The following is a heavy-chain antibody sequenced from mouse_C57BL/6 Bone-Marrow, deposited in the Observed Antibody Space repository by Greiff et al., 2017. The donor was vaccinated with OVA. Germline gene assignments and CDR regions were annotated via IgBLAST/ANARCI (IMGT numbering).Heavy chain of an antibody. CDR1: GYTFTSYW. CDR2: IDPSDSYT. J-gene: IGHJ3*01. Sequence: QVQLKQPGAELVMPGASVKLSCKASGYTFTSYWMHWVKQRPGQGLEWIGEIDPSDSYTNYNQKFKGKSTLTVDKSSSTAYMQLSSLTSEDSAVYYCARCYYGSSYVGFAYWDQGTLVTVSA. D-gene: IGHD1-1*01. CDR3: ARCYYGSSYVGFAY. V-gene: IGHV1-69*01.